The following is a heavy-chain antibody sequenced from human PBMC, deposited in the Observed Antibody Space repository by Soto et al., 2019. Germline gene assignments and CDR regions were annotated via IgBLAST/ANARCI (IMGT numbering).Heavy chain of an antibody. CDR3: ARKLEASIRHVEWFSYKGFDP. CDR2: ITFRGVT. CDR1: GDSLSGYA. J-gene: IGHJ5*02. D-gene: IGHD3-9*01. V-gene: IGHV4-34*01. Sequence: SETLSLTCDVHGDSLSGYAWSWIRQPPGKGLEWIGEITFRGVTNYHPSLKSRLSMTVDTSKNRISLNVSSVTAADTAFYFCARKLEASIRHVEWFSYKGFDPWGPGTLVTVSS.